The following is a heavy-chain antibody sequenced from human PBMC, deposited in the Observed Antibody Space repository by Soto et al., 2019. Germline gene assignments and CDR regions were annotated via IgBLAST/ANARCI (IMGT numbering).Heavy chain of an antibody. Sequence: PPETLSLTCTVSIGSITDYSWTWIRPPPGKPMEWIGYIYDYGSTYYNPSLESRVAFSVDTSKNQFSLKVRSVTAADTAVYYCARVRTSLDLYYYYMDVWGTGTTVTAP. D-gene: IGHD2-2*01. CDR2: IYDYGST. V-gene: IGHV4-59*08. CDR3: ARVRTSLDLYYYYMDV. J-gene: IGHJ6*03. CDR1: IGSITDYS.